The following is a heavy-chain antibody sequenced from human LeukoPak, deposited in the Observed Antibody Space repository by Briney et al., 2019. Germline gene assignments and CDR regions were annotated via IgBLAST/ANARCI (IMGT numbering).Heavy chain of an antibody. Sequence: GRSLRLSCAASGFTFDDYGMSWVRQGPGKGLEWVSGISWNGGYIGYVDSVKGRFTISRDNAKNSLYLQMNSLRAEDTALYYCARGYYDSSGKGGYFLDSWGQGTLVTVS. J-gene: IGHJ4*02. CDR1: GFTFDDYG. V-gene: IGHV3-20*04. CDR3: ARGYYDSSGKGGYFLDS. D-gene: IGHD3-22*01. CDR2: ISWNGGYI.